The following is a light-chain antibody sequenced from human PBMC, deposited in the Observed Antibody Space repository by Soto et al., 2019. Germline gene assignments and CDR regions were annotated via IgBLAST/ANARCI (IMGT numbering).Light chain of an antibody. CDR3: QQYNNWPPWT. J-gene: IGKJ1*01. Sequence: EIVMTQSPASLSVSPGERATLSCRASQSVSSNLAWYQHKPGQAPRLLIYGASTRATDIPARFSGSGSGTEVTLIISSLQSEDFAVYYCQQYNNWPPWTFGQGTKVEIK. V-gene: IGKV3-15*01. CDR2: GAS. CDR1: QSVSSN.